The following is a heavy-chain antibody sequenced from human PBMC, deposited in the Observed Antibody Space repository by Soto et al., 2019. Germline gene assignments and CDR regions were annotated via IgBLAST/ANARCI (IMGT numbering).Heavy chain of an antibody. J-gene: IGHJ4*02. CDR3: ASSTTGYCSGGSCFDY. Sequence: PGGSLRLSCAASGFTFSSYAMSWVRQAPGKGLEWVSDISGSGSTTYYADSVKGRFTISRDNAKNSLYLQMNSLRAEDTAVYYCASSTTGYCSGGSCFDYWGQGTLVTVSS. CDR2: ISGSGSTT. D-gene: IGHD2-15*01. CDR1: GFTFSSYA. V-gene: IGHV3-23*01.